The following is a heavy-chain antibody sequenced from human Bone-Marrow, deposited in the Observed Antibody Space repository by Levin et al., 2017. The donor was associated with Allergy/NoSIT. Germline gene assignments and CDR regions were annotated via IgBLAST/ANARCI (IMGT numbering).Heavy chain of an antibody. CDR2: INPSGGST. CDR1: GYTFTSYY. V-gene: IGHV1-46*01. D-gene: IGHD6-19*01. CDR3: ARESIAVAATGYYGMDV. Sequence: ASVKVSCKASGYTFTSYYMHWVRQAPGQGLEWMGIINPSGGSTSYAQKFQGRVTMTRDTSTSTVYMELSSLRSEDTAVYYCARESIAVAATGYYGMDVWGQGTTVTVSS. J-gene: IGHJ6*02.